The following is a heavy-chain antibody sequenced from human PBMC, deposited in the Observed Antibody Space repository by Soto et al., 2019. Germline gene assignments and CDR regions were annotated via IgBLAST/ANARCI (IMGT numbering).Heavy chain of an antibody. CDR1: GGSVNIGTYY. CDR3: ARDGLRVAADGDTWFDP. Sequence: SETLSLTCTVPGGSVNIGTYYWNWIRQPPGKGLEWIGYIYYSGGTNYNPSLKGRVTISVDTSKNQFSLKLSSVTAADTAVYYCARDGLRVAADGDTWFDPWGQGTLVTVSS. J-gene: IGHJ5*02. D-gene: IGHD6-13*01. V-gene: IGHV4-61*01. CDR2: IYYSGGT.